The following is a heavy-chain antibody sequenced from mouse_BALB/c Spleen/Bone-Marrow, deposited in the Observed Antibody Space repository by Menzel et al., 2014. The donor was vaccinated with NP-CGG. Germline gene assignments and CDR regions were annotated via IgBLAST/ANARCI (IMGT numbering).Heavy chain of an antibody. V-gene: IGHV14-3*02. CDR1: GFNIKDTY. D-gene: IGHD1-1*01. J-gene: IGHJ3*01. Sequence: SGAELVKPGASVKLSCTASGFNIKDTYMHWVKQRPEQGLEWIGRIDPANGNTKYDPKFQGKATITADTSSNTAYLQLSSLTSKDTAVYYCASYYYGSSLFAYWGQGTLVTVSA. CDR2: IDPANGNT. CDR3: ASYYYGSSLFAY.